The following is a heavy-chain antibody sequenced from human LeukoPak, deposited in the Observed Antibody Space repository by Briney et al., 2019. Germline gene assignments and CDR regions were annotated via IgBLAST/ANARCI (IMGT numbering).Heavy chain of an antibody. V-gene: IGHV1-8*01. CDR1: GYTFTSHD. D-gene: IGHD6-19*01. Sequence: ASVKVSCKASGYTFTSHDINWVRQATGQGLEWVGWMNPNSGNTGYAQKFQGRVTMTRNTSISTAYMELSSLRSEDTAVYYCARASRGWYTGNWFDPWGQGTLVTVSS. CDR3: ARASRGWYTGNWFDP. CDR2: MNPNSGNT. J-gene: IGHJ5*02.